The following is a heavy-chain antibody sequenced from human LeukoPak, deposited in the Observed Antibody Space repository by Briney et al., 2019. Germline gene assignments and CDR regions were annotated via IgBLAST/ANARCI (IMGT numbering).Heavy chain of an antibody. D-gene: IGHD3-22*01. J-gene: IGHJ4*02. CDR3: ARLTAYYDSSAYYYGDY. Sequence: GESLKISCKGLGYSFSSYWNAWVRQRPGKGLEWMGRIDPSDSYTNYSPSFQGHITISVDKSINTAYLQWSSLKASDTAMYFCARLTAYYDSSAYYYGDYWGQGTLVTVSS. V-gene: IGHV5-10-1*01. CDR2: IDPSDSYT. CDR1: GYSFSSYW.